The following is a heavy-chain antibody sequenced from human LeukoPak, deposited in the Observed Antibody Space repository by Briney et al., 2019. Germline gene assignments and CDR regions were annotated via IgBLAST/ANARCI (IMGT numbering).Heavy chain of an antibody. CDR1: GFIVSSNY. D-gene: IGHD2-8*01. V-gene: IGHV3-53*01. CDR3: ATEEWDL. Sequence: GGSLRLSCAASGFIVSSNYMSWVRQAPGKGLEWVSVIYTDGNTYYADSVKGRFTISRDNSKNTVELQMNSLRADDTAVYYCATEEWDLRGRGTLVTVSS. CDR2: IYTDGNT. J-gene: IGHJ2*01.